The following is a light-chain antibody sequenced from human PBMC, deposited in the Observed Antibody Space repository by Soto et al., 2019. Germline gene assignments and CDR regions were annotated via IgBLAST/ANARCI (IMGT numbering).Light chain of an antibody. CDR2: DNE. CDR1: SANIGNNY. CDR3: GTWDSSLIAGV. J-gene: IGLJ2*01. V-gene: IGLV1-51*01. Sequence: QSVLTQPPSVSAAPGQKVTISCSGSSANIGNNYVSWYQHLPGTAPKLLIYDNEKRPSVIPDRFSGTKSGTSATLGITGLQTGDEADYYCGTWDSSLIAGVFGGGTKLTVL.